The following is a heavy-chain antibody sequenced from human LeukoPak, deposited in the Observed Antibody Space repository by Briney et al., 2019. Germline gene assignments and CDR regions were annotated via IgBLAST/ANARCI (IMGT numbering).Heavy chain of an antibody. CDR3: ARDGPEGDTAMVPRNTTVRGVIVPPTYGMDV. V-gene: IGHV3-30-3*01. CDR2: ISYDGSNK. D-gene: IGHD3-10*01. J-gene: IGHJ6*02. CDR1: GFTFSSYA. Sequence: PGRSLRLSCAASGFTFSSYAMHWVRQAPGKGLEWVAVISYDGSNKYYADSVKGRFTISRDNSKNTLYLQMNSLRAEDTAVYYCARDGPEGDTAMVPRNTTVRGVIVPPTYGMDVWGQGTTVTVSS.